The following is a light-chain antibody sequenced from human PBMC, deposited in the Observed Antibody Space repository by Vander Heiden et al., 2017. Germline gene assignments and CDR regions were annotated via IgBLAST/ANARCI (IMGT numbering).Light chain of an antibody. J-gene: IGKJ4*01. V-gene: IGKV1-5*01. Sequence: DIPMTQSPPTLSASVGDRVTITCRASQSISNWLAWYQQKPGKVPKLMIYDASILESGVPSRFSGSGSGTEFTLTISSLQPDDFATYYCQHDHSPPLNFGGGTKVEIK. CDR3: QHDHSPPLN. CDR1: QSISNW. CDR2: DAS.